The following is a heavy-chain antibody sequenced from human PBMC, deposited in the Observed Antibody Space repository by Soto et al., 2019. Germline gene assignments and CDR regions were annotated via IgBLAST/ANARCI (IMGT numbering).Heavy chain of an antibody. D-gene: IGHD2-15*01. CDR3: ACGRGFCSDGNCSYFDYFQH. CDR2: ISYDGSNK. CDR1: GLTFSNYG. Sequence: PGGSLRLSCAASGLTFSNYGMNWVRLAPGKGLEWVAVISYDGSNKYYGDSVKGRFTISRDNSKNTVYLQMNSLRGEDTAVYYCACGRGFCSDGNCSYFDYFQHWGQGALVTVSS. V-gene: IGHV3-30*03. J-gene: IGHJ1*01.